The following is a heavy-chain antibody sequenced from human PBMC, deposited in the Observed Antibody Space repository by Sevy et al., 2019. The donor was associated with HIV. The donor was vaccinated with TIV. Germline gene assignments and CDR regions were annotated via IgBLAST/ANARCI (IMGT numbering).Heavy chain of an antibody. CDR1: GFTFSSYA. J-gene: IGHJ4*02. CDR3: AKMYYDFWSGASGVFDY. CDR2: ISGIGGST. V-gene: IGHV3-23*01. Sequence: GGSLRLSCAASGFTFSSYAMSWVRQAPGKGLEWVSAISGIGGSTYYADSVKGRFTISRDNSKNTLYLQMNSLRAEDTAVYYCAKMYYDFWSGASGVFDYWGQGTLVTVSS. D-gene: IGHD3-3*01.